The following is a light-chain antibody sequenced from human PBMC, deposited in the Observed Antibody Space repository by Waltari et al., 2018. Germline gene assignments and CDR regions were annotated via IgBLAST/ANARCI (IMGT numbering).Light chain of an antibody. V-gene: IGKV3-20*01. CDR1: QSIGRAL. Sequence: DIVLTQSPGTLSLSPGERATLSCRASQSIGRALFWYQQKPGKAPRLLIYGASTRATGIPDRFRGSGFGTDFRLTIRRLEPEEFAVYYCQRNDRLPVTFGQGTKVEIK. CDR3: QRNDRLPVT. J-gene: IGKJ1*01. CDR2: GAS.